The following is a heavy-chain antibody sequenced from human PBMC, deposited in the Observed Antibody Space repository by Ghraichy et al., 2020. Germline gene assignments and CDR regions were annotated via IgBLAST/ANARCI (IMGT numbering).Heavy chain of an antibody. D-gene: IGHD3-22*01. CDR3: ARWGGDYYDSSGYYPIFYYFDY. CDR1: GFTFSSYS. J-gene: IGHJ4*02. Sequence: GESLNISCAASGFTFSSYSMNWVRQAPGKGLEWVSSISSSSYIYYADSVKGRFTISRDNAKNSLYLQMNSLRAEDTAVYYCARWGGDYYDSSGYYPIFYYFDYWGQGTLVTVSS. V-gene: IGHV3-21*01. CDR2: ISSSSYI.